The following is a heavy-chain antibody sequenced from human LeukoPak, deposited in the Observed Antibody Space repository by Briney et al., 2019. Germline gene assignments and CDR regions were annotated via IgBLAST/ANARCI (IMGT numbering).Heavy chain of an antibody. V-gene: IGHV1-2*06. CDR1: GYTFAGYY. D-gene: IGHD6-13*01. J-gene: IGHJ4*02. CDR2: INPNSGGT. Sequence: ASVKVSCKASGYTFAGYYMHWVRQAPGQGLEWMGRINPNSGGTNYAQKFQGRVTMTRDTSISTAYMELSRLRSDDAAVYYCARDRIAAAGPRFDYWGQGTLVTVSS. CDR3: ARDRIAAAGPRFDY.